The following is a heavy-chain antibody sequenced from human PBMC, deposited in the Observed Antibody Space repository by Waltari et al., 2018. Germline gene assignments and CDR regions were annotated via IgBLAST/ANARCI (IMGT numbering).Heavy chain of an antibody. CDR3: ARSGGGTTTFGVAE. V-gene: IGHV1-2*06. CDR1: GYTFTDFF. Sequence: QVQLVQSGAEVKKSGASVKVSCKASGYTFTDFFIHWVRQAPGQGLEWMGRINPNSGEQSYGQGFPGRVTRTGDTSITTAYMELTGLRSDDTAIYYCARSGGGTTTFGVAEWGQGSLVTVSS. J-gene: IGHJ4*02. CDR2: INPNSGEQ. D-gene: IGHD3-3*01.